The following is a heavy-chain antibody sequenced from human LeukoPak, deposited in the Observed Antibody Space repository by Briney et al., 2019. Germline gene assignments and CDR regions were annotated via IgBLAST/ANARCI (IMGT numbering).Heavy chain of an antibody. D-gene: IGHD5-18*01. V-gene: IGHV4-38-2*02. Sequence: SETLSLTCTVSGYSISSGYYWGWIRQPPGKGLEWIGSIYHSGSTYYNPSLKSRVTISVDTSKNQFSLKLSSVTAADTAVYYCARDQVGGYSYGTHYYMDVWGKGTTVAVSS. J-gene: IGHJ6*03. CDR3: ARDQVGGYSYGTHYYMDV. CDR1: GYSISSGYY. CDR2: IYHSGST.